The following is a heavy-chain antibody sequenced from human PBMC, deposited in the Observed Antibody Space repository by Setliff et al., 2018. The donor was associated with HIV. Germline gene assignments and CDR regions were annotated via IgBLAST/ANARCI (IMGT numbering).Heavy chain of an antibody. CDR2: IYYTGST. Sequence: ETLSLTCTVSGDSITSYYWSWIRQPPGKGLEWIGYIYYTGSTTYNPSLKSRVTMSGDTSKNKVSLKLRSVSAADTAVYYCARTRGYSLYYFDYWGQGTLVTVSS. J-gene: IGHJ4*02. CDR3: ARTRGYSLYYFDY. D-gene: IGHD5-18*01. CDR1: GDSITSYY. V-gene: IGHV4-59*01.